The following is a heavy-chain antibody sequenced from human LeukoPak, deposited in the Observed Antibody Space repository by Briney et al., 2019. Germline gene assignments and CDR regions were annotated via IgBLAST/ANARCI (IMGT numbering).Heavy chain of an antibody. CDR2: IYYSGST. CDR3: ASGGTDY. V-gene: IGHV4-59*01. Sequence: SETLSLTCTVSGGSISSYYWSWIRQPPGKGLEWIGYIYYSGSTNYNPSLKSRVTISVDTSKNQFSLKLSSVTAADTAVYYFASGGTDYWGQGTMVTVSS. CDR1: GGSISSYY. J-gene: IGHJ4*02.